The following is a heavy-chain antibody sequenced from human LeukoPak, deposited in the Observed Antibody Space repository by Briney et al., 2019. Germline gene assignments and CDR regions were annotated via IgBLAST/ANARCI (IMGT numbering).Heavy chain of an antibody. V-gene: IGHV3-30*18. CDR3: AKDLVAAAVGGLGY. J-gene: IGHJ4*02. D-gene: IGHD6-13*01. CDR2: ISYDGSNK. Sequence: PGRSLRLSCAASGFTFSSYGMHWVRQAPGKGLEWVAVISYDGSNKYYADSVKGRFTISRDNSKNTLYLQMNSLRAEDTAVYYCAKDLVAAAVGGLGYWGQGTLVTVSS. CDR1: GFTFSSYG.